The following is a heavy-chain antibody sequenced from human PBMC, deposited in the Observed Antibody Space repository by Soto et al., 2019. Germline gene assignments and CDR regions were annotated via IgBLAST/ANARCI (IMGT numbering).Heavy chain of an antibody. J-gene: IGHJ6*02. D-gene: IGHD6-6*01. CDR3: VRVSIEARPTRGMDV. CDR2: ISGGSSTI. V-gene: IGHV3-11*01. CDR1: GFTVSSYY. Sequence: GGSLRLSCAASGFTVSSYYMSWVRQAPGKGLEWVSYISGGSSTIYYADSVKGRFTVSRDNAKNSLYLQMNSLRAEDTAVYYCVRVSIEARPTRGMDVWGQGTTVTVSS.